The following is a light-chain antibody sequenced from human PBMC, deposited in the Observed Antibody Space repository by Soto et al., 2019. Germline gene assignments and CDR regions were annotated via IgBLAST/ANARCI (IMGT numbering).Light chain of an antibody. CDR3: AAWDGSLSHIL. V-gene: IGLV1-44*01. CDR2: SDN. J-gene: IGLJ2*01. CDR1: SSNMGTNT. Sequence: QSVLTQPPSASGTPGQRVTISCSGSSSNMGTNTVNWYQQLPRAAPKLLIYSDNQRPSGVPDRFSGSKSGTSASLAITGLQSEDEADYYCAAWDGSLSHILFGGGTKVTVL.